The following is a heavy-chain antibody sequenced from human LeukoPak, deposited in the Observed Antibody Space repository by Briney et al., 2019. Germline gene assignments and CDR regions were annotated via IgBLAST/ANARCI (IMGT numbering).Heavy chain of an antibody. CDR2: ISGGGFST. Sequence: HPGGSLRLSCAASGFTFTSYAMSWVRQAPGKGLEWVSAISGGGFSTYYADAVRGRFIISRGNSKNTLYVQMNSLRAEDTAVYYCAKRFCGGDCYEAFDIWGQGTMVTVSS. CDR3: AKRFCGGDCYEAFDI. D-gene: IGHD2-21*02. CDR1: GFTFTSYA. V-gene: IGHV3-23*01. J-gene: IGHJ3*02.